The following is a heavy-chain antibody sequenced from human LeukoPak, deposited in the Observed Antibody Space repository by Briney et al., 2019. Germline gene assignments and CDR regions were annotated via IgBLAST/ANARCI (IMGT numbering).Heavy chain of an antibody. V-gene: IGHV4-34*01. CDR3: AGVAVAGQGAFEI. CDR1: GGSFSGYY. D-gene: IGHD6-19*01. Sequence: SETLSLTCAVYGGSFSGYYWSWICQPPGKGQEWIGEIKHSGSTNYNPSLKSRVTISVDTSKNQFSLKLSSVTAADTAVYYCAGVAVAGQGAFEIWGQGTMVTVSS. J-gene: IGHJ3*02. CDR2: IKHSGST.